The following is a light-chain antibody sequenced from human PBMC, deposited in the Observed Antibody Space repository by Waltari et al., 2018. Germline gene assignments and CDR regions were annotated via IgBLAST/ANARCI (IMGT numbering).Light chain of an antibody. CDR2: GKT. CDR1: SPTNSY. J-gene: IGLJ2*01. Sequence: SPSTQHPAVPVALGTAVRPPCQGYSPTNSYASWSHQEPGQAPVHDIYGKTNRPSGIPDRFSGPSSGNTASLTITGAQAEDEADYYCNSRDSSSNHHVVFGGGTKLTVL. V-gene: IGLV3-19*01. CDR3: NSRDSSSNHHVV.